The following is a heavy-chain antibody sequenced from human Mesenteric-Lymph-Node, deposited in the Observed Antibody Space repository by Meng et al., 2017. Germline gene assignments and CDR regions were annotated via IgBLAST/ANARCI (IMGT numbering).Heavy chain of an antibody. V-gene: IGHV1-2*02. CDR3: ANAYYYGSGSYLDAFDI. J-gene: IGHJ3*02. CDR2: INPNSGGT. Sequence: QVQLVQSGAEVKKPGASVKVSCKAAGYTFTGYYMHWVRQAPGQGLEWMGWINPNSGGTNYAQKFQGRVTMTRDTSISTAYMELSRLRSDDTAVYYCANAYYYGSGSYLDAFDIWGQGTMVTVSS. CDR1: GYTFTGYY. D-gene: IGHD3-10*01.